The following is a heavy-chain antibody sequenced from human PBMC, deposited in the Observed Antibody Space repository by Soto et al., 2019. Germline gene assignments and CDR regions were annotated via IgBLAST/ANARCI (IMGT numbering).Heavy chain of an antibody. D-gene: IGHD3-22*01. V-gene: IGHV3-23*01. CDR2: ISGSGDST. Sequence: GGSLRLSCAASGFTFSSYAMSWVRQAPGKGLEWVSAISGSGDSTYYADSVKGRFTISRDNSKKSLYLQRNSLRAEDTAVYYCAKSYYYDSSGYDYWGQGTLVTVSS. CDR1: GFTFSSYA. J-gene: IGHJ4*02. CDR3: AKSYYYDSSGYDY.